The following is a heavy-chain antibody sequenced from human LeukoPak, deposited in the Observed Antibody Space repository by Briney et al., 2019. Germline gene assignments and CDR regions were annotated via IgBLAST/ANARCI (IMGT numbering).Heavy chain of an antibody. V-gene: IGHV1-69*13. CDR1: GGTFSSYA. CDR3: ARSNLRYSSGWYYFDY. J-gene: IGHJ4*02. Sequence: ASVKVSCKASGGTFSSYAISWVRQAPGQGLEWMGGIIPIFGTANYAQKFQGRVTNTADESTSTAYMELSRLRSEDTAVYYCARSNLRYSSGWYYFDYWGQGTLVTVSS. D-gene: IGHD6-19*01. CDR2: IIPIFGTA.